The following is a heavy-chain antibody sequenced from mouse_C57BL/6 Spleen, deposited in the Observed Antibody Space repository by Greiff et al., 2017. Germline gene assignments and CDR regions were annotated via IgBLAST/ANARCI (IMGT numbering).Heavy chain of an antibody. V-gene: IGHV1-82*01. CDR3: ARWAGNY. CDR2: IYPGDGDT. J-gene: IGHJ2*01. Sequence: QVQLKESGPELVKPGASVKISCKASGYAFSSSWMNWVKQRPGKGLEWIGRIYPGDGDTNYNGKFKGKATLTADKSSSTAYMQLSSLTSEDSAVYFCARWAGNYWGQGTTLTVSS. CDR1: GYAFSSSW. D-gene: IGHD3-3*01.